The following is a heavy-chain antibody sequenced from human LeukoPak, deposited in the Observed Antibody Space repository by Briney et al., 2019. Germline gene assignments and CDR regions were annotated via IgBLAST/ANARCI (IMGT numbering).Heavy chain of an antibody. D-gene: IGHD2-2*02. Sequence: GGSLRLSCAASGFTFSSLDMHWVRQAPGKGLEWVAVVWYDGSNKYHADSVKGRFTISRDNSKNTVYLQMNSLRAEDTAVYYCARNTPNSFNGMDVWGKGTTVTVSS. V-gene: IGHV3-33*01. J-gene: IGHJ6*04. CDR3: ARNTPNSFNGMDV. CDR2: VWYDGSNK. CDR1: GFTFSSLD.